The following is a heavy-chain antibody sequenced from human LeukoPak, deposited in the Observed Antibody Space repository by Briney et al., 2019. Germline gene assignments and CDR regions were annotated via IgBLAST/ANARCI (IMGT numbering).Heavy chain of an antibody. Sequence: PGGFLRLSCAASGFTFSSYEMNWVRQAPGKGLEWVSYISSSGSTIYYADSVKGRFTISRDNAKNSLYLQMNSLRAEDTAVYYCARDFGYYGSGSYPDYFDYWGQGTLVTVSS. CDR3: ARDFGYYGSGSYPDYFDY. J-gene: IGHJ4*02. V-gene: IGHV3-48*03. CDR1: GFTFSSYE. D-gene: IGHD3-10*01. CDR2: ISSSGSTI.